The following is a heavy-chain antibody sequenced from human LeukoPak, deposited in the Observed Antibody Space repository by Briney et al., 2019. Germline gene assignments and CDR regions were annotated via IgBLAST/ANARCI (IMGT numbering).Heavy chain of an antibody. J-gene: IGHJ6*03. V-gene: IGHV1-46*01. CDR3: ARDSVVVAATPRLYYYYYYMDV. D-gene: IGHD2-15*01. CDR2: INPSGGST. CDR1: GYTFTSYY. Sequence: GASVTVSCTASGYTFTSYYMHWVRQAPGQGLEWMGIINPSGGSTSYAQKFQGRVTMTRDTSTSTVYMELSSLRSEDTAVYYCARDSVVVAATPRLYYYYYYMDVWGKGTTVTVSS.